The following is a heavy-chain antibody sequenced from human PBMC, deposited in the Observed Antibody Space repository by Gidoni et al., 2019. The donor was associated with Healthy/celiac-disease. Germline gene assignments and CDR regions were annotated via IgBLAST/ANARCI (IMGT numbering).Heavy chain of an antibody. J-gene: IGHJ4*02. V-gene: IGHV3-23*01. CDR1: GFTFSSYA. Sequence: EVQLLESGGGLVQPGGSLRLSCAASGFTFSSYAMSWVRQAPGKGLEWVSAISGSGGSTYYADSVKGRFTISRDNSKNTLYLQMNSLRAQDTAVYYCAKDLYDSSGFFDYWGQGTLVTVSS. CDR3: AKDLYDSSGFFDY. CDR2: ISGSGGST. D-gene: IGHD3-22*01.